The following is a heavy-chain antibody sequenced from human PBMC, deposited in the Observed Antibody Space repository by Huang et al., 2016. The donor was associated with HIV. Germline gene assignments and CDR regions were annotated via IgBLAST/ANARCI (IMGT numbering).Heavy chain of an antibody. J-gene: IGHJ4*02. D-gene: IGHD3-3*01. CDR3: ARDGGYNFWTGYPTYSFDS. Sequence: VQLEQSGGALVQPGESLRISCLGSGYTFASHAMIWVRQAPVKASECLSYISDNGRTKHYADSVKGRFTISRDNGKKFLYLQMNSLKIDDTATYFCARDGGYNFWTGYPTYSFDSWGQGVQVTVSS. CDR1: GYTFASHA. CDR2: ISDNGRTK. V-gene: IGHV3-48*01.